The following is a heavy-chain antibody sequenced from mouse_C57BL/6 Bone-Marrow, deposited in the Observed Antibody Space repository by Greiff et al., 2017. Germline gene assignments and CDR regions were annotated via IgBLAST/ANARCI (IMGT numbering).Heavy chain of an antibody. CDR1: GYTFTSYV. CDR2: IYPRSGNT. J-gene: IGHJ4*01. Sequence: QVQLQQSGAELARPGASVKLSCKASGYTFTSYVISWVKQRTGQGLEWIGEIYPRSGNTYYNEKFKGKATLTADKSSSTAYMGLRSLTSEGYSVYFWARWMDYWGQGTSVTVSS. CDR3: ARWMDY. V-gene: IGHV1-81*01.